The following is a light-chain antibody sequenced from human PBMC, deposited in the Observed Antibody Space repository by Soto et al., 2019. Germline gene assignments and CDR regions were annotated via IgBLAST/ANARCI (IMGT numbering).Light chain of an antibody. V-gene: IGKV3-20*01. J-gene: IGKJ1*01. CDR2: GAS. CDR3: QQYGSSPRT. Sequence: EIVLTQSPGTLSLSTEERATLSCRASQSVNSSSLAWYQQKPGQAPRLLIYGASIRATGIPDRFGGSGSGTDFTLTISRLEPEDFALFYCQQYGSSPRTFGQGTKVEVK. CDR1: QSVNSSS.